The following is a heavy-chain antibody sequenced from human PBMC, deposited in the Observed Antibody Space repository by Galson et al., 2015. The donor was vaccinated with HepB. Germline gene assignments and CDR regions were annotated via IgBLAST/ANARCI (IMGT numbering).Heavy chain of an antibody. CDR2: IYHSGGT. D-gene: IGHD1-7*01. CDR3: ATDSRLELHLNNYYSYGMDV. J-gene: IGHJ6*02. Sequence: PPGEGLEWIGDIYHSGGTNYRPSLTSRVTISVDKSNNLFSLKLTFVTAADTAVYYCATDSRLELHLNNYYSYGMDVWGQGTAVTVS. V-gene: IGHV4-4*02.